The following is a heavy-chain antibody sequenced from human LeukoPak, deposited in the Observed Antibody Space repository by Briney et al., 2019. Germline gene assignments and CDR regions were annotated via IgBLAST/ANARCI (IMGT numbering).Heavy chain of an antibody. CDR2: MNPNSGNT. D-gene: IGHD3-10*01. CDR3: ARYGSGSYYYYYGMDV. CDR1: GYTFTSYD. Sequence: ASVKVSCKASGYTFTSYDINWVRQATGQGLEWMGWMNPNSGNTGYAQKFQGRVTMTRNTSISTAYMVLSSLRSEDTAVYYCARYGSGSYYYYYGMDVWGHGTTVTVSS. V-gene: IGHV1-8*01. J-gene: IGHJ6*02.